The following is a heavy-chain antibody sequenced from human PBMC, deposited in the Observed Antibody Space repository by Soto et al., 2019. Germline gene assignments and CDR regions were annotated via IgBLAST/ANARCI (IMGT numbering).Heavy chain of an antibody. CDR3: ANDSSSWYYFDS. Sequence: EVQLLESGGGLVESGGSLRLACEASGFTFSSFAMAWVRQAPGRGLQWVSAITASGTFTYYAASVKGRFTISRDKSKNTLYLQMNSLTAEDTAFYYCANDSSSWYYFDSWGQGALVTVSS. D-gene: IGHD6-13*01. V-gene: IGHV3-23*01. CDR1: GFTFSSFA. CDR2: ITASGTFT. J-gene: IGHJ4*02.